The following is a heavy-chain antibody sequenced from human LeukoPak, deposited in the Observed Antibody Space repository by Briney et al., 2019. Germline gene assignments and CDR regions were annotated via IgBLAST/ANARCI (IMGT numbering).Heavy chain of an antibody. CDR3: ARGAFKSAFDI. CDR2: IYYSGST. J-gene: IGHJ3*02. CDR1: GGSISSSSYY. Sequence: SETLSLTCTVSGGSISSSSYYWGWIRQPPGKGLEWIGSIYYSGSTYYNPSLKSRVTISVDTSKNQFSLKLSSVTAADTAVYYCARGAFKSAFDIWGQGTMVTVSS. V-gene: IGHV4-39*07. D-gene: IGHD3-16*01.